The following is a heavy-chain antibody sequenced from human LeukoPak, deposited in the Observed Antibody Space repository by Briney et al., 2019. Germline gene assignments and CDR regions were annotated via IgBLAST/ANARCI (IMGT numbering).Heavy chain of an antibody. CDR2: IIPILGIA. CDR3: ARESYGSSWYS. CDR1: GYTFTSYG. D-gene: IGHD6-13*01. J-gene: IGHJ4*02. Sequence: SVKVSCKASGYTFTSYGISWVRQAPGQGLEWMGRIIPILGIANYAQKFQGRVTITADKSTSTAYTELSSLRSEDTAVYYCARESYGSSWYSWGQGTLVTVSS. V-gene: IGHV1-69*04.